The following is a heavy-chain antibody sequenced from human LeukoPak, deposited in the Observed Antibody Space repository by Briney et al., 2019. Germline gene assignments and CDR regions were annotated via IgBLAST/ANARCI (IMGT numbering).Heavy chain of an antibody. CDR3: ARDCSSTSCYPLDY. D-gene: IGHD2-2*01. V-gene: IGHV3-21*01. Sequence: PGGSLRLSCAASGFTFSSYSMNWVRQAPGKGLEWVSSISSSSGYIYYTDSVKGRFTISRDNAKNSMYLQMNSLRAEDTAVYYCARDCSSTSCYPLDYWGQGTLVTVSS. J-gene: IGHJ4*02. CDR2: ISSSSGYI. CDR1: GFTFSSYS.